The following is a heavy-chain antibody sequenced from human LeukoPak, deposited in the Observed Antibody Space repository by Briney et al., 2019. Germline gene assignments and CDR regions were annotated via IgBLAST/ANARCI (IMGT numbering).Heavy chain of an antibody. CDR3: ASVLLWFGELSSMDV. CDR2: IYYSGST. CDR1: GGSISSSSYY. D-gene: IGHD3-10*01. V-gene: IGHV4-39*07. Sequence: KPSETLPLTCTVSGGSISSSSYYWGWIRQPPGKGLEWIGSIYYSGSTYYNPSLKSRVTISVNTSKNQFSLKLSSVTAADTAVYYCASVLLWFGELSSMDVWGQGTTVTVSS. J-gene: IGHJ6*02.